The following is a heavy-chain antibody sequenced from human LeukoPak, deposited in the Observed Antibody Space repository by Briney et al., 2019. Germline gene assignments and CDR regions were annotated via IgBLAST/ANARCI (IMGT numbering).Heavy chain of an antibody. D-gene: IGHD3-10*01. J-gene: IGHJ4*02. CDR2: INPNSGGT. CDR1: GYTFTGYY. V-gene: IGHV1-2*04. CDR3: ARGLWFGELFDY. Sequence: ASVKVSCKASGYTFTGYYMHWVRQAPGQGLEWMGWINPNSGGTNYAQKLQGWVTMTRDTSISTAYMELSRLRSDDTAVYYCARGLWFGELFDYWGQGTLVTVSS.